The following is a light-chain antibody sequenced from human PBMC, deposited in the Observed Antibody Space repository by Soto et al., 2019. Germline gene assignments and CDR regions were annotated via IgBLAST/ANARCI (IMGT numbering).Light chain of an antibody. CDR1: SSDVGGYNY. Sequence: VLSQPASVSGSPGQSITISCTGTSSDVGGYNYVSWYQQYPDKAPKLMIYDVSNRPSGVSNRFSGSKSGSTASLTISGLQAEDEADYYCSSYTSSSTYVFGTGTKVTVL. CDR3: SSYTSSSTYV. V-gene: IGLV2-14*01. J-gene: IGLJ1*01. CDR2: DVS.